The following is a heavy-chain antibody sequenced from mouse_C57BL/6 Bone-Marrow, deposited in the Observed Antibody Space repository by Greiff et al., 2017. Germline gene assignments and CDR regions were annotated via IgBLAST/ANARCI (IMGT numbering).Heavy chain of an antibody. D-gene: IGHD2-4*01. Sequence: EVQLQQSGAELVRPGASVKLSCTASGFNITDDYMHWVKQRPEQGLEWIGWIDPGNGDTEYASKFQGKATITADTSSNTAYLQLSSLTSEDTAVYYCTTPGYYDYDLDYWGQGTTLTVSS. CDR3: TTPGYYDYDLDY. CDR2: IDPGNGDT. CDR1: GFNITDDY. V-gene: IGHV14-4*01. J-gene: IGHJ2*01.